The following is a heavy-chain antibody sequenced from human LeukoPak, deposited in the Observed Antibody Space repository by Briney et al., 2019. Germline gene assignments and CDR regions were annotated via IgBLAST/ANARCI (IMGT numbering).Heavy chain of an antibody. V-gene: IGHV4-59*01. J-gene: IGHJ5*02. D-gene: IGHD3-10*01. Sequence: SETLSLTCTVSGGSISSYYWSWIRQSPGKGLEWIGYIYYSGSTNYNPSLKSRVTISVNTTKNQFSLKLSSVTAADTAVYYCAICAPYWSGSYFWFDPWGEGTLVTVSS. CDR2: IYYSGST. CDR1: GGSISSYY. CDR3: AICAPYWSGSYFWFDP.